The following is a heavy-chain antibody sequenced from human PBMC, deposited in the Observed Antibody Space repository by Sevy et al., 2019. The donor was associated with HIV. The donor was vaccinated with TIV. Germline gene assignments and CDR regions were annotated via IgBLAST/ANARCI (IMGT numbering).Heavy chain of an antibody. CDR1: GGSFSGYY. J-gene: IGHJ4*02. CDR3: ARGTVTTDY. CDR2: INHSGST. Sequence: SETLSLTCAVYGGSFSGYYWSWIRQPPGKGLEWIGEINHSGSTNYNPSLKSRVTISVDTSKNQFSLKLGSVTAADTAVYYCARGTVTTDYWGQGTLVTVSS. V-gene: IGHV4-34*01. D-gene: IGHD4-17*01.